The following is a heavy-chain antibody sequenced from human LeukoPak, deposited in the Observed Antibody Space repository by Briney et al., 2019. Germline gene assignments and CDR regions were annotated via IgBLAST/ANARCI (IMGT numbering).Heavy chain of an antibody. CDR1: GGSISSGDYY. Sequence: SVTLSLTCTVSGGSISSGDYYWSWIRQPPGKGLEWIGYIYYSGSTYYNPSLKSRVTISVDTSKNQFSLKLSSVTAADTAVYYCARDPRITIFGVVIEEMDVWGKGTTVTVSS. J-gene: IGHJ6*04. CDR2: IYYSGST. CDR3: ARDPRITIFGVVIEEMDV. D-gene: IGHD3-3*01. V-gene: IGHV4-30-4*08.